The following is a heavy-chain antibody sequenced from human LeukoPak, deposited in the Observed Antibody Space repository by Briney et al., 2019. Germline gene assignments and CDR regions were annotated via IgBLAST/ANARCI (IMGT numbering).Heavy chain of an antibody. CDR1: GFTFSSYA. CDR2: ISNSGGST. V-gene: IGHV3-23*01. Sequence: PGGSLRLSCAASGFTFSSYAMSWVRQAPGKGLEWVSSISNSGGSTYYADSVKGRFTISRDNSKNTLYLRMNSLRAEDTAVYYCARLLYDSRDYQKPFNWFDPWGQGTPVTVSS. CDR3: ARLLYDSRDYQKPFNWFDP. J-gene: IGHJ5*02. D-gene: IGHD3-22*01.